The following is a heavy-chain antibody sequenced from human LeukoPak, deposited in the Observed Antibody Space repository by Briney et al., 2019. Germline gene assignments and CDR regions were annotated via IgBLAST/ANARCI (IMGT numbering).Heavy chain of an antibody. V-gene: IGHV4-59*12. CDR2: TYYSGST. CDR3: ASGCGGDCYSALDY. CDR1: GDSISSYY. D-gene: IGHD2-21*02. Sequence: SETLSLTCSVSGDSISSYYWSWIRQPPGKGLEWIGYTYYSGSTYYNPSLKSRVTISVDTSKNQFSLKLSSVTAADTAVYYCASGCGGDCYSALDYWGQGTLVTVSS. J-gene: IGHJ4*02.